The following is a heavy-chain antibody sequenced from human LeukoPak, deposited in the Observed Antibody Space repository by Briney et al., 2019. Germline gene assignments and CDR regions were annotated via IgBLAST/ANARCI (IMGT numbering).Heavy chain of an antibody. CDR2: IYPGDSDT. J-gene: IGHJ6*02. CDR3: ARGAAGTTPDYYYFGLDV. Sequence: GESLKISCKGSGYRFTDYWIVWVRQLPGKGLEWMGIIYPGDSDTRYSPSFQGQVTISADKSINTAHLQWSSLKASDTAMYYCARGAAGTTPDYYYFGLDVWGQGTTVRVSS. CDR1: GYRFTDYW. D-gene: IGHD1-7*01. V-gene: IGHV5-51*01.